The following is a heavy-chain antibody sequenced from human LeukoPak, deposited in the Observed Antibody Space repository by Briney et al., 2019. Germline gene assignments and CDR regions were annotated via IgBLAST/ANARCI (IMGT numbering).Heavy chain of an antibody. J-gene: IGHJ5*02. CDR2: INPSGGST. CDR1: GYTFTSYG. Sequence: AASVKVSCKASGYTFTSYGISWVRQAPGQGLEWMGIINPSGGSTSYAQKFQGRVTMTRDMSTNTVYMELSSLRSEDTAVYYCARGSSSWYRVRDGWFDPWGQGTLVTVSS. D-gene: IGHD6-13*01. V-gene: IGHV1-46*01. CDR3: ARGSSSWYRVRDGWFDP.